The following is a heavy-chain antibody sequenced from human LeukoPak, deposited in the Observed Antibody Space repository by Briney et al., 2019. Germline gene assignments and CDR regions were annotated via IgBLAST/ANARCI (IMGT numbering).Heavy chain of an antibody. Sequence: PGGSLRLSCSASGFTFSAYAMHWVRQAPGKRLEYVSAISSDGTSTYYADSVRGRFSISRDNSKNTLYLQMSSLRAEDTAVYYCVPKGTEGHWGQGTLVTVSS. V-gene: IGHV3-64D*06. CDR1: GFTFSAYA. CDR2: ISSDGTST. J-gene: IGHJ4*02. CDR3: VPKGTEGH.